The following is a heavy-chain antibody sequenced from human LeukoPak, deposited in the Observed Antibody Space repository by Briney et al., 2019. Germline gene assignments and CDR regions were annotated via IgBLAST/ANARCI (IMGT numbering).Heavy chain of an antibody. Sequence: GGSLRLSCAASGFTFSTYSMNWVRQAPGKGLEWVSYICSSCTTIYYADSVKGRFTISRDNSKNTLYLQMNSLRAEDTAVYYCAGRYDSSGYPLHWGQGTLVTVSS. D-gene: IGHD3-22*01. J-gene: IGHJ4*02. CDR2: ICSSCTTI. CDR3: AGRYDSSGYPLH. CDR1: GFTFSTYS. V-gene: IGHV3-48*01.